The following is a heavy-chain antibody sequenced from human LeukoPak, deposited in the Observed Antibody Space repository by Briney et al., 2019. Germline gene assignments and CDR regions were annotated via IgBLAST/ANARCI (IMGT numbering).Heavy chain of an antibody. CDR2: IKSKRDGGTT. CDR3: TTDGAGRLGRGSPPYYFDY. Sequence: PGGSLRLSCAASGVSFSNAWMYWGRQAPGKGLECVGRIKSKRDGGTTDSAAPVKGRFLISRDDSKNTLFLQMNSLKTEDTAVYYCTTDGAGRLGRGSPPYYFDYWGQGSLVTVSS. CDR1: GVSFSNAW. V-gene: IGHV3-15*01. D-gene: IGHD4/OR15-4a*01. J-gene: IGHJ4*02.